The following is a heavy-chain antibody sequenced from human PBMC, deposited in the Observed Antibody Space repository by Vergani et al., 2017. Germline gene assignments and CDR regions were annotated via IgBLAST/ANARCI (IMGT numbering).Heavy chain of an antibody. V-gene: IGHV3-33*01. D-gene: IGHD3-10*01. CDR2: IYYDGSKK. J-gene: IGHJ6*03. Sequence: QVQLVESGGGVVQPGRSLRLSCTSSGFTFSTYAMHWVRQAPGKGLEWVAIIYYDGSKKYYADSVKGRFTISRENSRNTLDLLMSSLRAEDTAIYYCVREGSFYGSATGQNPDSVCYYHLDVWAKGPRSPSP. CDR3: VREGSFYGSATGQNPDSVCYYHLDV. CDR1: GFTFSTYA.